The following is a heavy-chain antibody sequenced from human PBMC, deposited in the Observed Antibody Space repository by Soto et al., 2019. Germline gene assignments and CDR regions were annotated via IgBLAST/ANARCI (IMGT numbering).Heavy chain of an antibody. J-gene: IGHJ6*02. Sequence: ASVKVSCKASGYTFTSYDINWVRQATGQGLEWMGWMNPTSGNTGYAQKFQGRVTMTRNTSISTAYMELSSLRSEDTAVYYCVRASRRITIFGLAHYNYGMGVWGQGTTVTVSS. V-gene: IGHV1-8*01. CDR2: MNPTSGNT. CDR1: GYTFTSYD. CDR3: VRASRRITIFGLAHYNYGMGV. D-gene: IGHD3-3*01.